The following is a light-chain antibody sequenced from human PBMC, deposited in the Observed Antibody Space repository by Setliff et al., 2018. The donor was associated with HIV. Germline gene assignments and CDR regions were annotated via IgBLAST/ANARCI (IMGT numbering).Light chain of an antibody. Sequence: QSALAQPASVSGSPGQSITISCTGTSSDVGGYNYVSWYQQHPGKAPKLMIFDVSNRPSGVSNRFSGSKSGNTASLTISGLQAEDEADYYCSSYTSSGTPYVFGSGTKV. CDR2: DVS. J-gene: IGLJ1*01. CDR1: SSDVGGYNY. CDR3: SSYTSSGTPYV. V-gene: IGLV2-14*03.